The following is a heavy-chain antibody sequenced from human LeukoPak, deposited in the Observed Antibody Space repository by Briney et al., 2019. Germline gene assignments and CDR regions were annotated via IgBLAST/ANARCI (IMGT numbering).Heavy chain of an antibody. J-gene: IGHJ4*02. Sequence: GGSLRLSCAASGFTFSDYSMNWVRRAPGRGLEWISYIGLASGFVSYADSVKGRFTISSDTARNSVYLQMNSLRAEDTAVYYCAKDPEDYWGQGTLVTVSS. CDR3: AKDPEDY. CDR1: GFTFSDYS. CDR2: IGLASGFV. V-gene: IGHV3-21*05.